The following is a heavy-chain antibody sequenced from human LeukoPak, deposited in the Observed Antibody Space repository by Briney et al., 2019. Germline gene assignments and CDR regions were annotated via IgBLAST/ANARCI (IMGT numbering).Heavy chain of an antibody. CDR1: GFTFSSYW. D-gene: IGHD2-2*01. Sequence: PGGSLRLSCAASGFTFSSYWMSWVRQAPGKGLEWVANIKQDGSEKYYVDSVKGRFTISRDNAKNSLYLQMNSLRAEDTAVYYCAREGYQPLLYLDYWGQGTLVTVSS. CDR2: IKQDGSEK. V-gene: IGHV3-7*01. J-gene: IGHJ4*02. CDR3: AREGYQPLLYLDY.